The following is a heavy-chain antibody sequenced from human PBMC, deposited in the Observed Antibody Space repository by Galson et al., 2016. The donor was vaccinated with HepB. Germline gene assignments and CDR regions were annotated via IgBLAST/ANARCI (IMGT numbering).Heavy chain of an antibody. Sequence: SLRLSCAASGFTFNNYATSWVRQAPGKGLEWVSIISSSGGDTFYADSVKGRFTISRDSSKNTLYLQMNSLRAEDTAGYHCAKGGQKFDYATRYCDYWGQGSLVTVSS. D-gene: IGHD2-8*01. V-gene: IGHV3-23*01. CDR3: AKGGQKFDYATRYCDY. CDR2: ISSSGGDT. CDR1: GFTFNNYA. J-gene: IGHJ4*02.